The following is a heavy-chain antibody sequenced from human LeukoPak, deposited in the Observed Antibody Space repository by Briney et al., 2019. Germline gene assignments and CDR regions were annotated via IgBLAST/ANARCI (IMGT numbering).Heavy chain of an antibody. D-gene: IGHD3-22*01. CDR2: ISNDGNNK. CDR1: GFPFSSYG. CDR3: AKDKAYDSSGYPPYDAFDI. V-gene: IGHV3-30*18. J-gene: IGHJ3*02. Sequence: GMSLRLSCAASGFPFSSYGMHWVRQAPGKGLEWVAAISNDGNNKFYADSVKGRFTISRDNSKNTLYLQMNSLRAEDTAVYYCAKDKAYDSSGYPPYDAFDIWGQGTMVTVSS.